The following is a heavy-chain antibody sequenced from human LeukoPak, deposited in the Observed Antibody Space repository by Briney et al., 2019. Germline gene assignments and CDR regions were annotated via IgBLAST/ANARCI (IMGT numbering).Heavy chain of an antibody. D-gene: IGHD2-2*01. CDR2: LIPILGIA. J-gene: IGHJ1*01. CDR1: GGTFSSYA. Sequence: ASVKVSCKASGGTFSSYAISWVRQAPGQGLEWMGRLIPILGIANYAQKFQGRVTITADKSTSTAYMELSSLRSEDTAVYYCASALLGYCSSTSCYNGSVYEYFQHWGQGTLVTVSS. CDR3: ASALLGYCSSTSCYNGSVYEYFQH. V-gene: IGHV1-69*04.